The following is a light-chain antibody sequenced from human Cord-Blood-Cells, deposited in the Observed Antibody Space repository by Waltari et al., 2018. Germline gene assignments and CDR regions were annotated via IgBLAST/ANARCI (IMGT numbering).Light chain of an antibody. CDR2: EVS. CDR3: SSYAGSNNYV. V-gene: IGLV2-8*01. Sequence: QSALTPPPSASGSPGQSVTLSCTRPTSAVGVYHTVPWYQQHPGKAPKLMIYEVSKRPSGVPDRFSGSKSGNTASLTVSGLQAEDDADYYCSSYAGSNNYVLGTGTKVTVL. J-gene: IGLJ1*01. CDR1: TSAVGVYHT.